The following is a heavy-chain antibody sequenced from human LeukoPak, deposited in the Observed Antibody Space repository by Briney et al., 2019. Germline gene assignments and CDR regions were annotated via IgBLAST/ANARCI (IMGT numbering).Heavy chain of an antibody. V-gene: IGHV3-66*04. Sequence: GGSLRLSCAVSGLTVRSNFMNWVRQAPGKGLEWVSIIYSGGNTYYADSVKGRFTSSRDNSKNTLYLQMSSLRAEDTAIYDCARQQDATNPGYWGQGTLVTVSS. CDR1: GLTVRSNF. J-gene: IGHJ4*02. CDR3: ARQQDATNPGY. CDR2: IYSGGNT. D-gene: IGHD1/OR15-1a*01.